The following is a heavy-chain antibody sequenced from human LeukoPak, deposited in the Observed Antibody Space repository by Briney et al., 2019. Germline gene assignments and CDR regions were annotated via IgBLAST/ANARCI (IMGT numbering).Heavy chain of an antibody. CDR1: GFTFSSYS. D-gene: IGHD1-26*01. CDR2: ISSSSSTI. Sequence: GGSLRLSCAASGFTFSSYSMNWVRQAPGKGLEWISYISSSSSTIYYADSVKGRFTISRDNAKNSLYLQMISLRDEDTAVYYCARGGWDHDYWGQGTLVTVSS. CDR3: ARGGWDHDY. J-gene: IGHJ4*02. V-gene: IGHV3-48*02.